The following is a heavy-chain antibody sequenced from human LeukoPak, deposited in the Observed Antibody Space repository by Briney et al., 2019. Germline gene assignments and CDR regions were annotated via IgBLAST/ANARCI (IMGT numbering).Heavy chain of an antibody. CDR2: IYYSGST. CDR1: GDSISSSNYY. J-gene: IGHJ4*02. CDR3: ARQAGAIGWYYFDY. D-gene: IGHD6-19*01. V-gene: IGHV4-39*01. Sequence: PSETLSLTCTVSGDSISSSNYYWGWIRQPPGKGLEWIVNIYYSGSTYYNPSLKSRVTISVDTSKNHFSLKLSSVTAADSAVYYCARQAGAIGWYYFDYWGQGTLVTVSS.